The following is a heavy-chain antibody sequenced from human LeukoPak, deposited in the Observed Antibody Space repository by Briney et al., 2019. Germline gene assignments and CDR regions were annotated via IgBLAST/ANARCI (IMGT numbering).Heavy chain of an antibody. CDR2: IIPIFGTA. CDR1: GGTFSSYA. D-gene: IGHD3-3*01. J-gene: IGHJ6*02. CDR3: ARDLLYTDFWSGYYRDYYYYGMDV. V-gene: IGHV1-69*13. Sequence: ASVKVSCKASGGTFSSYAISWVRQAPGQGLEWMGGIIPIFGTANYAQKFQGRVTITADESTSTAYMELSSLRSEDTAVYYCARDLLYTDFWSGYYRDYYYYGMDVWGQGTTVTVSS.